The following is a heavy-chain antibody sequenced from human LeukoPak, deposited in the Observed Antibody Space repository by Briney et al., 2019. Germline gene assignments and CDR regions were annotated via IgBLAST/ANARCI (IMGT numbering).Heavy chain of an antibody. J-gene: IGHJ5*02. CDR3: ARAGIAAAGKGNWFDP. CDR2: IRNDGTNK. CDR1: GFTFGSYG. V-gene: IGHV3-30*02. D-gene: IGHD6-13*01. Sequence: GGSLRLSCAASGFTFGSYGMHWVRQAPGKGLEWVAFIRNDGTNKYYADSVKGRFTISRDNSKNTLYLQMNSLRAEDTAVYYCARAGIAAAGKGNWFDPWGQGTLVTVSS.